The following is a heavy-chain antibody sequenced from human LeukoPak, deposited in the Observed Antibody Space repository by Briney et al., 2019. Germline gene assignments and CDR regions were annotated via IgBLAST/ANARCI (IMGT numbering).Heavy chain of an antibody. CDR3: ATHSGSYFLY. V-gene: IGHV1-24*01. CDR2: FDPEDGET. J-gene: IGHJ4*02. D-gene: IGHD1-26*01. CDR1: GGTFSSYA. Sequence: ASVKVSCKACGGTFSSYAISWVRQAPGKGLEWMGGFDPEDGETIYAQKFQGRVIMTEDRSTDTAYMEVSSLRSEDTAMYYCATHSGSYFLYWGQGTQVTVSS.